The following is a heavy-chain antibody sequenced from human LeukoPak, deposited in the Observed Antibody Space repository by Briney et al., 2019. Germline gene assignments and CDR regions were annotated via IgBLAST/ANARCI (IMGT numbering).Heavy chain of an antibody. Sequence: QPGGSLRLSCAASGFAFNNYVMSWVRQAPGKGLEWVSSISGSGGSTYYTDSVKGRFTISRDNSKNTLFLQMNSLRAEDTAVYSCAKDSTASGPYYGMDIWGQGTTVTVSS. CDR2: ISGSGGST. CDR3: AKDSTASGPYYGMDI. D-gene: IGHD3-3*01. J-gene: IGHJ6*02. CDR1: GFAFNNYV. V-gene: IGHV3-23*01.